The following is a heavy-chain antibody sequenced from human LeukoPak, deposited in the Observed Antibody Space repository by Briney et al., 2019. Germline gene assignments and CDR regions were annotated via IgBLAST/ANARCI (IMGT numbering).Heavy chain of an antibody. Sequence: ASVKVSCKASGYTFTGYYMHWVRQAPGQGLERMGWINPNSGGTNYAQKFQGRVTMTRDTSIRTAYMELSRLTSDDTAVYYCAISVEMAAMPSYDYWGQGTLVTVSS. CDR2: INPNSGGT. CDR3: AISVEMAAMPSYDY. D-gene: IGHD5-24*01. V-gene: IGHV1-2*02. CDR1: GYTFTGYY. J-gene: IGHJ4*02.